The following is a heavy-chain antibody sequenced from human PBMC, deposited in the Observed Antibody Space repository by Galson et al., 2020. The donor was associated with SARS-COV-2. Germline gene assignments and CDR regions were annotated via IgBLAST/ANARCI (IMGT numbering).Heavy chain of an antibody. Sequence: SETLSLTCTISGASTSPSWWTWIRQAPGKGLEWIGCIYYRGTTTTYNPSLESRVTMSIDTSKNHFSLKLHSMTAADTAVYYCARGSGYNYGSPFMDVWGQGTTVTVSS. J-gene: IGHJ6*02. CDR1: GASTSPSW. D-gene: IGHD5-18*01. CDR2: IYYRGTTT. CDR3: ARGSGYNYGSPFMDV. V-gene: IGHV4-59*01.